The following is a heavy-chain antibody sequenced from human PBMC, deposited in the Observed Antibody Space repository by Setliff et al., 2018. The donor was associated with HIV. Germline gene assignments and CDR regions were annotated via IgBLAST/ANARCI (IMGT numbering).Heavy chain of an antibody. Sequence: GASVKVSCKASGYTFTSYAMNWVRQAPGQGLEWMGWINTNTGNPTYAQGFTGRFVFSLDTSVSTAYLQISSLKAEDTAVYYRARDLEGQVHGSSAPYFDYWGPETLLVTVSS. J-gene: IGHJ4*03. CDR1: GYTFTSYA. D-gene: IGHD6-13*01. V-gene: IGHV7-4-1*02. CDR2: INTNTGNP. CDR3: ARDLEGQVHGSSAPYFDY.